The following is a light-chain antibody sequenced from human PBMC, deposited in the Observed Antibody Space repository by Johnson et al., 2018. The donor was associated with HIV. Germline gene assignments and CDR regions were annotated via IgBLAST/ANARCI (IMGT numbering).Light chain of an antibody. CDR1: SSNIGNNY. CDR2: DNN. CDR3: GTWNSSLSVQNYV. V-gene: IGLV1-51*01. Sequence: QSVFTQPPSVSAAPGQKVTISCSGSSSNIGNNYVSWYQQLPGTAPKLLIYDNNKRPSGIPDRFSVSKFGTSATLGITGLQTGDEADYYCGTWNSSLSVQNYVFGTGTKVTVV. J-gene: IGLJ1*01.